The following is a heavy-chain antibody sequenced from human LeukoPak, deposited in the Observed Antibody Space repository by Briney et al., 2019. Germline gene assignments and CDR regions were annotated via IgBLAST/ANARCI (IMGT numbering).Heavy chain of an antibody. CDR3: ARVGSLALSYEDY. CDR2: ISYDGSNK. V-gene: IGHV3-30*07. CDR1: GFTFSSYA. Sequence: GGSLRLSCAASGFTFSSYAMHWVRQAPGKGLEWVAVISYDGSNKYYADSVKGRFTISRDNSKNTLYLQMNSLRAEDTAVYYCARVGSLALSYEDYWGQGTLVTVSS. D-gene: IGHD3-10*01. J-gene: IGHJ4*02.